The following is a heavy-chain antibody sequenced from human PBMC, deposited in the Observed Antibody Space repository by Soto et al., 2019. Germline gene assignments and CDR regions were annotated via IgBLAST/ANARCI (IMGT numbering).Heavy chain of an antibody. CDR3: ARGTGIAAAASVY. V-gene: IGHV1-3*01. CDR1: GYTFTSYA. Sequence: ASVKVSCKASGYTFTSYAMHWVRQAPGQRLEWMGWINAGNGNTKYSQKFHGRVTITRDTSASTAYMELSSLRSEDTAVYYCARGTGIAAAASVYWGQGTLVTVSS. D-gene: IGHD6-13*01. CDR2: INAGNGNT. J-gene: IGHJ4*02.